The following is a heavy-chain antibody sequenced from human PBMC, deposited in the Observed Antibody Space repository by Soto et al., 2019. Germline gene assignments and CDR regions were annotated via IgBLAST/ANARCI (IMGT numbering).Heavy chain of an antibody. CDR1: GFTFSSYA. CDR3: ARDPGTEENWFDP. V-gene: IGHV3-30-3*01. J-gene: IGHJ5*02. CDR2: ISYDGSNK. D-gene: IGHD1-1*01. Sequence: QVQLVESGGGVVQPGRSLRLSCAASGFTFSSYAMHWVRQAPGKGLEWVAVISYDGSNKYYADSVKGRFTISRDNSKNTLYLQMNSLRAEDTAVYYCARDPGTEENWFDPWGQGTLVTVSS.